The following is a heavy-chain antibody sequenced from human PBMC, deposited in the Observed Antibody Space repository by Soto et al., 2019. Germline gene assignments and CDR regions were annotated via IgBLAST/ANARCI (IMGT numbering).Heavy chain of an antibody. J-gene: IGHJ1*01. CDR3: ASHADSGWPIEYFQH. CDR2: IYYSGST. V-gene: IGHV4-59*08. Sequence: AETLSLTCTVSGGSISSYYWSWIRQPPGKGLEWIGYIYYSGSTNYNPSLKSRVTISVDTSKNQFSLKLSSVTAADTVVYYCASHADSGWPIEYFQHWGQGTLVTVSS. D-gene: IGHD6-19*01. CDR1: GGSISSYY.